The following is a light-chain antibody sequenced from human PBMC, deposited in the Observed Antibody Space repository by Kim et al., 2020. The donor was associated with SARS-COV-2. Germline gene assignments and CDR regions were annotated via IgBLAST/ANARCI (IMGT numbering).Light chain of an antibody. Sequence: SSELTQDPAVSVALGQTVRITCQGDSLRSYYASWYQQKPGQAPVLVIYGKNNRPSGIPDRFSGSSSGNTASLTITGAQAEDEADYYCNSRDSSGNRVFGGGTNLTVL. J-gene: IGLJ3*02. CDR1: SLRSYY. CDR3: NSRDSSGNRV. CDR2: GKN. V-gene: IGLV3-19*01.